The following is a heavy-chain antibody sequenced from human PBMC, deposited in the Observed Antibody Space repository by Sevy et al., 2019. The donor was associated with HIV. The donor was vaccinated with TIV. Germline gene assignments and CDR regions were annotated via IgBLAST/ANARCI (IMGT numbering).Heavy chain of an antibody. V-gene: IGHV3-15*01. J-gene: IGHJ4*02. CDR2: IKSKTDGGTT. CDR3: TSDYDILTGSYHFDY. CDR1: GFTFSNAW. Sequence: GGSLRLSCAASGFTFSNAWMSWVRQAPGKGLEWVGRIKSKTDGGTTDYAAPVKGRFTISRDDSKNTLYLQMNSLKTEDTAVYYCTSDYDILTGSYHFDYWGQGTLVTVSS. D-gene: IGHD3-9*01.